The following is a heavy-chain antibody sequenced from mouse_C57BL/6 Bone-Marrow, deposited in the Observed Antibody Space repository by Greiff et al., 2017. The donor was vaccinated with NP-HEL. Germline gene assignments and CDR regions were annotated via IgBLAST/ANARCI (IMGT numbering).Heavy chain of an antibody. Sequence: EVKLQESGPGLVKPSQSLSLTCSVTGYSITSGYYWNWIRQFPGNKLEWMGYISYDGSNNYNPSLKNRISITRDTSKNQFFLKLNSVTTEDTATYYCAREVGGYYYGSSYGYWYFDVWGTGTTVTVSS. CDR1: GYSITSGYY. CDR2: ISYDGSN. J-gene: IGHJ1*03. CDR3: AREVGGYYYGSSYGYWYFDV. V-gene: IGHV3-6*01. D-gene: IGHD1-1*01.